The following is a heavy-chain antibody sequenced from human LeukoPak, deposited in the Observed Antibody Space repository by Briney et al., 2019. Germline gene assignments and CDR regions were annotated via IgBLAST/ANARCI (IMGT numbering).Heavy chain of an antibody. V-gene: IGHV1-18*01. CDR3: ARDRAPHSNDAFDI. CDR1: GYTFTSYG. CDR2: ISAYNGNT. D-gene: IGHD2/OR15-2a*01. J-gene: IGHJ3*02. Sequence: GASVKVSCKASGYTFTSYGISWVRQAPGEGLEWMGWISAYNGNTNYAQKLQGRVTMTTDTSTSTAYMELRSLRSDDTAVYYCARDRAPHSNDAFDIWGQGTMVTVSS.